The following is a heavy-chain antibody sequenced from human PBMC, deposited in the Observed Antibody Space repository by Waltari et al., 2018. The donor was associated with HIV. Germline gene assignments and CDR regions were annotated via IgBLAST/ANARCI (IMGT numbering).Heavy chain of an antibody. CDR2: VIPIFGSP. CDR1: GGSFSNYA. V-gene: IGHV1-69*01. D-gene: IGHD3-3*01. CDR3: ATGDGRNFGVVREYYHYGMDV. J-gene: IGHJ6*02. Sequence: QVQIVQSGAEVKQPGSSVKVSCEASGGSFSNYAVSWVRPVPGQGLEWLGGVIPIFGSPDYSQKFHGRLTIVADESINTAYMELSSLTSEDTAVYYCATGDGRNFGVVREYYHYGMDVWGQGTTVTVSS.